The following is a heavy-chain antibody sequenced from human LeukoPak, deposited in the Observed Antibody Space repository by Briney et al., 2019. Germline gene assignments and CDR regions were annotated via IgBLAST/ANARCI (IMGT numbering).Heavy chain of an antibody. CDR3: TRDKVEQWLVPGRPFDY. CDR2: IRSKAYGGTT. Sequence: GGSLRLSCTASGFTFGDYAMSWVRQAPGKGLEWVGFIRSKAYGGTTEYAASVKGRFTISRDDSKSIAYLQMNSLKTEDTAVYYCTRDKVEQWLVPGRPFDYWGQGTLVTVSS. V-gene: IGHV3-49*04. J-gene: IGHJ4*02. CDR1: GFTFGDYA. D-gene: IGHD6-19*01.